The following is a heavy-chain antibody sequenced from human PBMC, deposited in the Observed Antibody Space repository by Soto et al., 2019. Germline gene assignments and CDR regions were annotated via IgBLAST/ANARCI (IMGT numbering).Heavy chain of an antibody. Sequence: GGSLRLSCAASGFTFSSYAMSWVRQAPGKGLEWVSAISGSGGSTYYADSVKGRFTISRDNSKNTLYLQMNSLRAEDTAVYYCAKDSFSGSYLTSDNWFDPWGQGTLVTVSS. CDR3: AKDSFSGSYLTSDNWFDP. D-gene: IGHD3-10*01. V-gene: IGHV3-23*01. CDR2: ISGSGGST. J-gene: IGHJ5*02. CDR1: GFTFSSYA.